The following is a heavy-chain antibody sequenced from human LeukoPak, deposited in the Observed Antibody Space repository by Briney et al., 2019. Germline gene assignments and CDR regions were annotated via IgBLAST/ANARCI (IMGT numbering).Heavy chain of an antibody. Sequence: PSETLSLTCAVYGGSFSGYYWSWIRQPPGKGLEWIREINHSGSTNYNPSLKSRVTISVDTSKNQFSLKLSSVTAADRAVYYCARGPNYDSSGYLLFWGQGTLVTVSS. CDR1: GGSFSGYY. J-gene: IGHJ4*02. CDR2: INHSGST. CDR3: ARGPNYDSSGYLLF. V-gene: IGHV4-34*01. D-gene: IGHD3-22*01.